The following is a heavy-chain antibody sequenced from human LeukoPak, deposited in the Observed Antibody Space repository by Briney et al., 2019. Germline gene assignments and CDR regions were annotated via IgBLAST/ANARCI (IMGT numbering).Heavy chain of an antibody. J-gene: IGHJ3*02. Sequence: ASVKVPCKASGYTFTSYGISWVRQAPGQGLEWMGWISAYNGNTNYAQKLQGRVTMTRDTSTGTVSMELSSLRSEDTALYYCARKDRFEAFDIWGQGTMLIVSS. CDR1: GYTFTSYG. CDR3: ARKDRFEAFDI. CDR2: ISAYNGNT. V-gene: IGHV1-18*01.